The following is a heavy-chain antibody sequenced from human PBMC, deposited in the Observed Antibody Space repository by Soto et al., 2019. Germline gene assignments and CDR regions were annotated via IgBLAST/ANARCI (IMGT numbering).Heavy chain of an antibody. CDR1: GYSFTSYL. CDR3: ARHNWVLYEGMDV. V-gene: IGHV5-10-1*01. J-gene: IGHJ6*02. Sequence: GESLKISCKGFGYSFTSYLISWVRQMAGKGLEWMGRIDPSDSYTNYSPSFQGHVTISADKSISTAYLQWSSLKASHTAMYYCARHNWVLYEGMDVWGQGTTVT. D-gene: IGHD2-2*03. CDR2: IDPSDSYT.